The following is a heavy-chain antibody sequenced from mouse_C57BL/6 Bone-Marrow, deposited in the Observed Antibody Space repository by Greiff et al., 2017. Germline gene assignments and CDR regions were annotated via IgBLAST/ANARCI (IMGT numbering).Heavy chain of an antibody. CDR1: GFTFSSYT. V-gene: IGHV5-9*01. CDR2: ISGGGGNT. CDR3: ASSYYYGSSYYFDY. J-gene: IGHJ2*01. Sequence: EVQGVESGGGLVKPGGSLKLSCAASGFTFSSYTMSWVRQTPETRLEWVATISGGGGNTYYPDSVKGRFTISRDNAKNTLYLQMSSLRSEDTALYYCASSYYYGSSYYFDYWGQGTTLTVSS. D-gene: IGHD1-1*01.